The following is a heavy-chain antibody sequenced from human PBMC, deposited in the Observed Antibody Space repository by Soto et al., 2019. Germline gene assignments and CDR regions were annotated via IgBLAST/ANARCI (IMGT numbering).Heavy chain of an antibody. D-gene: IGHD2-2*02. CDR1: GYTFTSYG. Sequence: QVQLVQSGAEVQKPGASVKVSCKTSGYTFTSYGISWVRQAPGQGLEWMGWISVYDGNTNFAQKFQGRVTMTTDTSTSTVYMELRSLRSDDTAVYYCARGAGDCSSTSCYKWLYYYYYMDVWGRGTTVTFSS. CDR3: ARGAGDCSSTSCYKWLYYYYYMDV. CDR2: ISVYDGNT. V-gene: IGHV1-18*01. J-gene: IGHJ6*03.